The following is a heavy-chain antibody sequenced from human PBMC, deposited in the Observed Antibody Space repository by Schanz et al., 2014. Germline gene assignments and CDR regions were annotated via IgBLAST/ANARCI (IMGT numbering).Heavy chain of an antibody. J-gene: IGHJ4*02. CDR2: INPSSGTT. CDR1: GYTFTSYY. Sequence: QGQLVQSGAEVKKPGVSVKVSCKASGYTFTSYYIHWVRQAPGQGLEWMGKINPSSGTTRIAQNFQGRLTVTRDTSTSTVNMELSSLRSEDTAGYYCARGGFFDSTSFDSWGQGTLVTVSS. CDR3: ARGGFFDSTSFDS. D-gene: IGHD2-2*01. V-gene: IGHV1-46*03.